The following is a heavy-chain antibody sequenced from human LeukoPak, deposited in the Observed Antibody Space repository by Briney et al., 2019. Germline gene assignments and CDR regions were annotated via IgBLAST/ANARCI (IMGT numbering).Heavy chain of an antibody. CDR3: ARNPPIGPLDV. V-gene: IGHV4-61*08. Sequence: SQTLSLTCTVSGGSISSGDYYWSWIRQPPGKGLEWIGYIYYSGSTNYNPSLKSRVTISVDTSKNQFSLKLSSVTAADTAVYYCARNPPIGPLDVWGKGTTVTVSS. CDR1: GGSISSGDYY. CDR2: IYYSGST. D-gene: IGHD2-21*01. J-gene: IGHJ6*04.